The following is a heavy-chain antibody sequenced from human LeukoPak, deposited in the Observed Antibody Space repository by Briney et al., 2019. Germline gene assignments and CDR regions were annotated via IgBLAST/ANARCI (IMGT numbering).Heavy chain of an antibody. Sequence: GGSLRLSCAASGFTFSSYGMHWVRQAPGKGLEWVAVISYYGSNKYYADSVKGRFTISRDNSKNTLYLQMNSLRAEDTAVYYCAKERCSSTSCYPFYFDYWGQGTMVTVSS. V-gene: IGHV3-30*18. CDR3: AKERCSSTSCYPFYFDY. J-gene: IGHJ4*02. D-gene: IGHD2-2*01. CDR2: ISYYGSNK. CDR1: GFTFSSYG.